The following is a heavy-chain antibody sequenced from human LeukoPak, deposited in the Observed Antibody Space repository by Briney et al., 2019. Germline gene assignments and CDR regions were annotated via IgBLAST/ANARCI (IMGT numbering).Heavy chain of an antibody. V-gene: IGHV3-13*01. J-gene: IGHJ4*02. D-gene: IGHD1-26*01. CDR1: GFTFSSYD. CDR3: ARQNTPHGNFDY. CDR2: IGVAANT. Sequence: GGSLRLSCAASGFTFSSYDMHWVRQATGKGLEWVSAIGVAANTFYSGSVKGRFTISRENAKNSLYLLMSSLRAEDTAVYYCARQNTPHGNFDYWGQGTLVTVSS.